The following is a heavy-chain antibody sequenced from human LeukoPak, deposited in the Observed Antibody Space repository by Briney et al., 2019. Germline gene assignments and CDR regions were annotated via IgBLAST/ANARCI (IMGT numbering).Heavy chain of an antibody. Sequence: GGSLRLSCAASGFTFDDYAMHSVRQAPGKGLEWVSLISGDGGSTYYADSVKGRFTISRDNSKNSLYLQMNSLRTEDTALYYGPKGYDFWSGYSFDYWGQGTLVTVSS. CDR3: PKGYDFWSGYSFDY. J-gene: IGHJ4*02. CDR2: ISGDGGST. V-gene: IGHV3-43*02. CDR1: GFTFDDYA. D-gene: IGHD3-3*01.